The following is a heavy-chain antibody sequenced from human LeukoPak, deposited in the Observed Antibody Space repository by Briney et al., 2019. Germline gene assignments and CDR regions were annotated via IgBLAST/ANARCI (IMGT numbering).Heavy chain of an antibody. CDR3: AREGAPAYYDFWSGYRGDAFDI. V-gene: IGHV4-30-2*01. J-gene: IGHJ3*02. CDR2: IYHSGST. D-gene: IGHD3-3*01. CDR1: GGSISSGGYS. Sequence: ETSETLSLTCAVSGGSISSGGYSWSWIRQPPGKGLEWIGYIYHSGSTYYNPSLKSRVTISVDRSKNQFSLKLSSVTAADTAVYYCAREGAPAYYDFWSGYRGDAFDIWGQGTMVTVSS.